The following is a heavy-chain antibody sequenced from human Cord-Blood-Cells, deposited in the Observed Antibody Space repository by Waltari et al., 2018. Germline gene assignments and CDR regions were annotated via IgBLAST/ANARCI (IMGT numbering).Heavy chain of an antibody. Sequence: EVLLVQSGAEVKKPGACLKVSCTGAGYRLTSYGIGWVRQMRVDGLEWMGIIYPGDSDTRYSPSFQGQVTISADKSISTAYLQWSSLKASDTAMYYCARHGRKSAYCGGDCYIDYWGQGTLVTVSS. CDR2: IYPGDSDT. CDR3: ARHGRKSAYCGGDCYIDY. CDR1: GYRLTSYG. D-gene: IGHD2-21*02. J-gene: IGHJ4*02. V-gene: IGHV5-51*01.